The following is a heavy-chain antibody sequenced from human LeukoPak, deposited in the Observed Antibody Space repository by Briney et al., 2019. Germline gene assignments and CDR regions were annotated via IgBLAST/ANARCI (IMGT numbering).Heavy chain of an antibody. J-gene: IGHJ3*02. CDR3: ARDLLMAI. V-gene: IGHV3-66*01. Sequence: GGSLRLSCAASGFTVSSNYMNWIRQAPGKGLEWVSVIYSGGSTYYADSVKGRFTISRDNSKNTLYLQMNSLRAEDTAVYYCARDLLMAIWGQGTMVTVSS. CDR1: GFTVSSNY. CDR2: IYSGGST.